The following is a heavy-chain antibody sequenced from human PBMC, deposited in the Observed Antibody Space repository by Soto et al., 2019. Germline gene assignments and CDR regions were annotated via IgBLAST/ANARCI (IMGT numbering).Heavy chain of an antibody. Sequence: GGSLRLSCVASGFSVINSYLTWVRQAAGKGLEWISTIYSGGRTYYADPVKGRFTISRDNSNNTLFLQMNSLRGEDTAIYYCARTIVAATKYNWFDLWGQGTLVTVSS. CDR3: ARTIVAATKYNWFDL. J-gene: IGHJ5*02. CDR2: IYSGGRT. V-gene: IGHV3-53*01. CDR1: GFSVINSY. D-gene: IGHD1-26*01.